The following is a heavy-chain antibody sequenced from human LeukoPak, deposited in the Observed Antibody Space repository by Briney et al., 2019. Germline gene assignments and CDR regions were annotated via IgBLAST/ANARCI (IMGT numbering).Heavy chain of an antibody. CDR2: VHLSGRT. Sequence: SETLSLTCGVSGGSISSTNWWTWVRQPPGEGLEWIGEVHLSGRTNYNPSLESRVTMSVDMSENHISLKLTSVTAADTAVYYCARLGDGDNLRYFDYWGQGTLVTVSS. V-gene: IGHV4-4*02. CDR1: GGSISSTNW. J-gene: IGHJ4*02. CDR3: ARLGDGDNLRYFDY. D-gene: IGHD5-24*01.